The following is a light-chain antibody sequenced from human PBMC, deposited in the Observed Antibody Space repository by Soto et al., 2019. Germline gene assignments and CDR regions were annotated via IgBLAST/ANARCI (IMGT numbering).Light chain of an antibody. V-gene: IGKV1-5*03. CDR1: QSISSW. J-gene: IGKJ3*01. CDR2: KAS. Sequence: DIQMTQSPSTLSASVGDRVTITCRASQSISSWLAWYQQKPGKAPKLLIYKASSLESGVPSRFSGSGSGTEFTLTISSLQPDDVATYYCQQYNNYPFTFGPGTKVDIK. CDR3: QQYNNYPFT.